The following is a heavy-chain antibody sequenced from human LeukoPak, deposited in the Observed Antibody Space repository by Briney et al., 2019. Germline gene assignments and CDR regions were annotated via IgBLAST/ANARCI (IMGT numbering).Heavy chain of an antibody. CDR1: GYTLTELS. CDR3: AKSIPLAYYFDY. Sequence: SCKVSGYTLTELSMHWVRQAPGKGLEWVAVISYDGSNKYYADSVKGRFTISRDNSKNTLYLQMNSLRAEDTAVYYCAKSIPLAYYFDYWGQGTLVTVSS. J-gene: IGHJ4*02. D-gene: IGHD2-2*01. V-gene: IGHV3-30-3*02. CDR2: ISYDGSNK.